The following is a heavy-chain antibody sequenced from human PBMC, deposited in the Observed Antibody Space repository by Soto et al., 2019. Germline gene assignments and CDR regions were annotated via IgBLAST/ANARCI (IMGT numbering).Heavy chain of an antibody. CDR2: TSYDGSTT. V-gene: IGHV3-30*03. CDR1: QLNFSNHV. Sequence: GGSLRSSWVASQLNFSNHVMHWVRQAPGKGLEWVSLTSYDGSTTYYRDSVRGRFTVSIDNSKSTLYVQTDNMRSEDTAVYFCARDMSRGIAIFRVIRSDGFDIWGQGTVVTVSS. J-gene: IGHJ3*02. D-gene: IGHD3-3*01. CDR3: ARDMSRGIAIFRVIRSDGFDI.